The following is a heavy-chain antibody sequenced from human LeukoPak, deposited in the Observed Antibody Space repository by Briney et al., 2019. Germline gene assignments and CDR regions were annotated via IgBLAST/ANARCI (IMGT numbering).Heavy chain of an antibody. V-gene: IGHV4-59*01. J-gene: IGHJ3*02. CDR1: GGSISSYY. Sequence: SETLSLTCTVSGGSISSYYWSWIRQPPGKGLEWIGYIYYSGSTNYNPSLKSRVTISVDTSKNQFSLKLSSVTAADTAVYYCARDSSGWYGYAFDIWGQGTMVTVSS. CDR2: IYYSGST. CDR3: ARDSSGWYGYAFDI. D-gene: IGHD6-19*01.